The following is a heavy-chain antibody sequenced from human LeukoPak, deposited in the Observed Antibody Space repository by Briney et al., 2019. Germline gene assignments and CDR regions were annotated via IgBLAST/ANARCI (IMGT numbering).Heavy chain of an antibody. CDR2: INPNSGGT. V-gene: IGHV1-2*06. J-gene: IGHJ4*02. D-gene: IGHD2-8*02. Sequence: ASVKVSCKASGGTFSSYAISWVRQAPGQGLEWMGRINPNSGGTNYAQKFQGRVTMTRDTSISTAYMELSRLRSDDTAVYYCARESTAEDYFDYWGQGTLVTVSS. CDR1: GGTFSSYA. CDR3: ARESTAEDYFDY.